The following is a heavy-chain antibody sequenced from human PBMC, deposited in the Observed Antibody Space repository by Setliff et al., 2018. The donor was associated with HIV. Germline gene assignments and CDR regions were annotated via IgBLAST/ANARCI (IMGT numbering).Heavy chain of an antibody. CDR1: GYTFLSYG. Sequence: GASVKVSCKVSGYTFLSYGISWVRQAPGQGLEWMGWISAYNGNTKYAQKLQGRVTMTTDTSTSTGYMELRSLRSDDTAVYYCARDGPYVAVLIHAFDIWGQGTMVTVSS. V-gene: IGHV1-18*01. CDR2: ISAYNGNT. D-gene: IGHD3-16*01. J-gene: IGHJ3*02. CDR3: ARDGPYVAVLIHAFDI.